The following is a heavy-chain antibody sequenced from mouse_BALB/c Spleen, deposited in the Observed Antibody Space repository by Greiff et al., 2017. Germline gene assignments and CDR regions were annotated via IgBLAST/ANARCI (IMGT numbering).Heavy chain of an antibody. CDR2: INPSSGYT. CDR1: GYTFTSYT. D-gene: IGHD1-3*01. CDR3: ARRSGRLGFAY. J-gene: IGHJ3*01. V-gene: IGHV1-4*02. Sequence: VQLQQSAAELARPGASVKMSCKASGYTFTSYTMHWVKQRPGQGLEWIGYINPSSGYTEYNQKFKDKTTLTADKSSSTAYMQLSSLTSEDSAVYYCARRSGRLGFAYWGQGTLVTVSA.